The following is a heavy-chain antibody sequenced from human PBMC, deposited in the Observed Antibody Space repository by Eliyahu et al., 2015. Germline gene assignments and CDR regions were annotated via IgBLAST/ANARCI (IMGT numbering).Heavy chain of an antibody. Sequence: EVQLLESGGGLVQPGGSXRLSCAASDLNFSSYAMXWVPPXPGEGVEWVXTISGIAASTYYADSVQGRFIISRDSSKNTLYLQMSSLRADDTAIYYCAKLLDCWGRGTLVTVSS. J-gene: IGHJ4*02. V-gene: IGHV3-23*01. CDR1: DLNFSSYA. CDR3: AKLLDC. CDR2: ISGIAAST.